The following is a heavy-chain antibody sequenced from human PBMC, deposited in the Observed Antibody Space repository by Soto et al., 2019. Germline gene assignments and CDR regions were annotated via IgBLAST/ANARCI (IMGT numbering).Heavy chain of an antibody. J-gene: IGHJ6*02. V-gene: IGHV1-69*12. CDR1: GGPFSSYA. D-gene: IGHD1-20*01. CDR2: IIPIFGTA. CDR3: ARSITGTVSYYYGMDV. Sequence: QFQLVQSGAEVKKPGSSVKVSCKASGGPFSSYAISGGRQAPGQGLEWMGGIIPIFGTANYAQKFQGRVTITADESTSTAYMELSSLRSEDTAVYYCARSITGTVSYYYGMDVWGQGTTVTVSS.